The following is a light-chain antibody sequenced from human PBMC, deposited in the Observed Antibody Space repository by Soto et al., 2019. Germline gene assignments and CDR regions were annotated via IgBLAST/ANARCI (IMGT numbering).Light chain of an antibody. J-gene: IGKJ2*01. Sequence: DIQMTQSPSSVSASIGDRVTITCRASESLSIYLHWYQQKPGRAPKLLIYAASSLQSVVPSRFSGSGSETEFTLTISSLQPADFDTCYCQPTSSLEYTFGQGNRLEFK. V-gene: IGKV1-39*01. CDR2: AAS. CDR1: ESLSIY. CDR3: QPTSSLEYT.